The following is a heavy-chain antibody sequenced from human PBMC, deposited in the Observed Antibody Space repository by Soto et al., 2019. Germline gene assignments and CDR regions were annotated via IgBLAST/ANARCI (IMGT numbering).Heavy chain of an antibody. Sequence: EVQLVESGGGLIQPGGSLRLSCAASGFTVSSNYMSWVRQAPGKGLEWVSVIYSGGSTYYADSVKGRFTISRDNSKNTLYLQMNSLRAEDTAVYYCARDRGGGDGDYPSDAFDIWGQGTMVTVSS. CDR3: ARDRGGGDGDYPSDAFDI. V-gene: IGHV3-53*01. D-gene: IGHD4-17*01. CDR1: GFTVSSNY. J-gene: IGHJ3*02. CDR2: IYSGGST.